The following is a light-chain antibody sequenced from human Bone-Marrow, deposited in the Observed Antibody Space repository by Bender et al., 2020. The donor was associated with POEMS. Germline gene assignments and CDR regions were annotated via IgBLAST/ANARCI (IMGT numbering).Light chain of an antibody. CDR3: CSLADTHNYV. J-gene: IGLJ1*01. CDR1: NIESKS. Sequence: SYVLTQPPSVSVAPGQTARITCGGNNIESKSVHWCQQKPGQAPVLVVYEDSDRPSGIPERFSGSNSGNTATLTVSGLQPDDEADYYCCSLADTHNYVFGSGTKVTVL. CDR2: EDS. V-gene: IGLV3-21*02.